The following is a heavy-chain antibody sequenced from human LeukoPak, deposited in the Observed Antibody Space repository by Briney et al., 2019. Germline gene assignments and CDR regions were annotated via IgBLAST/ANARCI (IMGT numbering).Heavy chain of an antibody. J-gene: IGHJ5*02. CDR3: ARDHGDYVQYNWFDP. Sequence: ASVKVSCKASGYTFTGYYMHWVRQAPGQGLEWLGWTNPNSGGTKYAQKFQGRVTMTRDTSIRTAYMELSGLRFDDTAVYYCARDHGDYVQYNWFDPWGQGTLVTVSS. CDR1: GYTFTGYY. CDR2: TNPNSGGT. V-gene: IGHV1-2*02. D-gene: IGHD4-17*01.